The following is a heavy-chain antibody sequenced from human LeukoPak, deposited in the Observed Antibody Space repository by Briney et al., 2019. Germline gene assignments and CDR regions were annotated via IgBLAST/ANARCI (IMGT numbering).Heavy chain of an antibody. Sequence: ASMKVSCKASAYTFTSYGITWVRQAPGQGLEWMGWINAYGDNTNYAQELQGRVTMTTDTSTSTAYLELRSLRSDDTAVYYCARVRASENAFDIWGQGTMVTVSS. V-gene: IGHV1-18*01. CDR1: AYTFTSYG. CDR3: ARVRASENAFDI. CDR2: INAYGDNT. J-gene: IGHJ3*02.